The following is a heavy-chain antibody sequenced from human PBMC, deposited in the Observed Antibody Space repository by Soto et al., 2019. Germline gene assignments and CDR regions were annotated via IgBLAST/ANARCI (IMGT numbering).Heavy chain of an antibody. J-gene: IGHJ5*01. V-gene: IGHV1-8*01. CDR2: MNPNSGNT. CDR3: ARSDAYNFNCLDS. D-gene: IGHD1-20*01. Sequence: QVQLVQSGAEVKTPGASVKVSCKASGYTFATYDINWVRQAPGQGLEWMGWMNPNSGNTGYAQKFQGRLTMTRDTALSLANMELSSLRNKDRAVYYCARSDAYNFNCLDSWGQGTLVTVSA. CDR1: GYTFATYD.